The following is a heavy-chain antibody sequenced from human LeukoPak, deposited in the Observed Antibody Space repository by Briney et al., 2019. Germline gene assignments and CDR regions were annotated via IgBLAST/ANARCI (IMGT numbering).Heavy chain of an antibody. CDR2: ISSSSSYI. CDR3: ARETSSGWGRLVWYYGMDV. V-gene: IGHV3-21*01. J-gene: IGHJ6*04. Sequence: PGGPLRLSCAASGFTFSSYSMNWVRQAPGKGLEWVSSISSSSSYIYYADSVKGRFTISRDNAKNSLYLQMNSLRAEDTAVYYCARETSSGWGRLVWYYGMDVWGKGTTVTVSS. D-gene: IGHD6-19*01. CDR1: GFTFSSYS.